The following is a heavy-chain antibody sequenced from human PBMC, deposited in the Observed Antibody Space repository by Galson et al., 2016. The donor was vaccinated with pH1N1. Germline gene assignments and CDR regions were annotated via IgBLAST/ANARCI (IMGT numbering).Heavy chain of an antibody. V-gene: IGHV1-46*01. J-gene: IGHJ4*02. Sequence: SVKVSCKASGYTFTRYYMHWVRQAPGQGLEWMGIINPSGGTTVYAEKFQGRVTMTSDTSTSIAYMDLNSLRAQDTAVYYRARWARGNGGWYYYFDYWGQGTLVTVSS. CDR1: GYTFTRYY. CDR3: ARWARGNGGWYYYFDY. D-gene: IGHD6-19*01. CDR2: INPSGGTT.